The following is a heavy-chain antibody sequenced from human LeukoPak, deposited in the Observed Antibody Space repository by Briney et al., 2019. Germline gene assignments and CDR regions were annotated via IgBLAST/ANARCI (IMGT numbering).Heavy chain of an antibody. J-gene: IGHJ5*02. CDR3: ARTRYCSGETCFSPELLDT. V-gene: IGHV4-38-2*01. CDR1: GYSITSGYH. Sequence: KPSETLSLTCAVSGYSITSGYHWGWVRQPPGKGLEWIGSMFHAGNTYYNPSLKSRVTMSIATSMNHFSLNLISVPAADTAVYYCARTRYCSGETCFSPELLDTWSQGTLVTVSS. D-gene: IGHD2-15*01. CDR2: MFHAGNT.